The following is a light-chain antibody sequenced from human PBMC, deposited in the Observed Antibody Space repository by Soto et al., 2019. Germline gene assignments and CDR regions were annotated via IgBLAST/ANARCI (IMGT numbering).Light chain of an antibody. V-gene: IGKV3-11*01. CDR2: DAS. Sequence: EIVLTQSPATLSLSPGERGTLSCGASQSVSSYLAWYQQKPGQAPRLLIYDASNRATGIPARFSGSGSGTDFTLTISSLEPEDFAVYYCQQRSNWPRALTFGGGTKVDIK. J-gene: IGKJ4*01. CDR1: QSVSSY. CDR3: QQRSNWPRALT.